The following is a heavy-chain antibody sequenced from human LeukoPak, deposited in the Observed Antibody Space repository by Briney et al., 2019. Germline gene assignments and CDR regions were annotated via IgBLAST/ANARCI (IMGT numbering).Heavy chain of an antibody. J-gene: IGHJ5*02. Sequence: SETLSLTCTLSGDSISSSSFYWGWIRQPPGKGLECIGTTYYSGITYHSSSLKSRVTISVDTSKNQFSLKLSSVTAADTAVYYCARASSFDKTTRWNPAYFGPWGPGSLVTVAS. CDR2: TYYSGIT. CDR3: ARASSFDKTTRWNPAYFGP. CDR1: GDSISSSSFY. V-gene: IGHV4-39*07. D-gene: IGHD1-1*01.